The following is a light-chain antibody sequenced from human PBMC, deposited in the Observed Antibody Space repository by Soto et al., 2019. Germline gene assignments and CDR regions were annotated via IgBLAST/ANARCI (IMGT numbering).Light chain of an antibody. CDR2: DPY. CDR1: QSFRGL. CDR3: QQRHMWPIT. J-gene: IGKJ5*01. Sequence: EVVLTQSPVTLSLSPGERATLSFRASQSFRGLLAWYQQKPGQAPRLLIYDPYNRATGIPPRFSGSGSGTDFTLTISSLEPEDSAVYYCQQRHMWPITFGQGTRLEIK. V-gene: IGKV3-11*01.